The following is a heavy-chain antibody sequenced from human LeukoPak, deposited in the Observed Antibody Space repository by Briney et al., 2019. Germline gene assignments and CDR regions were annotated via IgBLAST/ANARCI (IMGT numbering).Heavy chain of an antibody. Sequence: SQTLSLTCIVSGGSISSGGYYWSWIRQHPGKGLEWIGYIYYSGSTYYNPSLKSRVTISVDTSKNQFSLKLSSVTAADTAVYYCARGSTLIRGFDYWGQGTLVTVSS. CDR3: ARGSTLIRGFDY. J-gene: IGHJ4*02. D-gene: IGHD3-10*01. CDR2: IYYSGST. V-gene: IGHV4-31*03. CDR1: GGSISSGGYY.